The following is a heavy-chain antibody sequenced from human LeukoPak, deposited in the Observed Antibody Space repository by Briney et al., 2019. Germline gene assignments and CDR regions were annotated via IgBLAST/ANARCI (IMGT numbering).Heavy chain of an antibody. CDR2: IYYSGST. D-gene: IGHD2-2*01. CDR1: AGSISIYY. Sequence: SETLSLTCTVSAGSISIYYWSWIRQPPGKGLEWIGYIYYSGSTNYNPSLKSRVTISVDTSKNQFSLKLSSVTAADTAVYYCARVGYQLRSRYFDLWGRGTLVTVSS. CDR3: ARVGYQLRSRYFDL. V-gene: IGHV4-59*01. J-gene: IGHJ2*01.